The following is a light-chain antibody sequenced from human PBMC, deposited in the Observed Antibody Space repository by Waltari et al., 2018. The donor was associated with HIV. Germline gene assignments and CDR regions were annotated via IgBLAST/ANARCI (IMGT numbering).Light chain of an antibody. J-gene: IGKJ2*01. Sequence: EIVLTQSPGTLSLSPGERATLSCRASQSVSSSYLAWYQQKLGHAPRLLIDGASSRATGIPDRFSGSGSGTDFTLTISRLEPEDFAVYYCQQFGSSPPYTFGQGTKLEIK. CDR1: QSVSSSY. V-gene: IGKV3-20*01. CDR3: QQFGSSPPYT. CDR2: GAS.